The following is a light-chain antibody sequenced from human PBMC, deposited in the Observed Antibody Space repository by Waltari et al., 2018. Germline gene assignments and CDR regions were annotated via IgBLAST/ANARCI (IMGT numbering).Light chain of an antibody. Sequence: QSTLTQPASVSGSPGQSITISCTGPNRDFGYYNLVSWYQQYPHAAPKLIIYEVDKRASGVSDRFAASKSGTTASLTISGLHTEDEAHYYCCSYAPTRTLAEFGGGTKVTVL. CDR3: CSYAPTRTLAE. J-gene: IGLJ3*02. V-gene: IGLV2-23*02. CDR1: NRDFGYYNL. CDR2: EVD.